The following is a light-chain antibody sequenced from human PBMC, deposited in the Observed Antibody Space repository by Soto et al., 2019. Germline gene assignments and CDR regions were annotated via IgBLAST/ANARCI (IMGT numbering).Light chain of an antibody. J-gene: IGLJ3*02. V-gene: IGLV1-44*01. CDR1: SSNIGSNT. CDR3: AAWDGSLNGVV. CDR2: NEN. Sequence: QSVLTQPPSASETPGQRVIISCSGGSSNIGSNTVNWYQQLPGTAPKLLIYNENQRPSGVPDRFSGSKSGTSASLAISGLQSEDEADYYCAAWDGSLNGVVFGGGTKLTVL.